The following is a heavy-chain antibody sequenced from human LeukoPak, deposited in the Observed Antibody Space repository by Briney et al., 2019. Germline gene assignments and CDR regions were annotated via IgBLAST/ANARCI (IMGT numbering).Heavy chain of an antibody. CDR3: ARSGDGYNSHFDY. Sequence: GGSLRLSCAASGFTFSSYATSWVRQAPGKGLEWVSYISSSGSTIYYADSVKGRFTISRDNAKNSLYLQMNSLRAEDTAVYYCARSGDGYNSHFDYWGQGTLVTVSS. CDR2: ISSSGSTI. J-gene: IGHJ4*02. CDR1: GFTFSSYA. V-gene: IGHV3-48*04. D-gene: IGHD5-24*01.